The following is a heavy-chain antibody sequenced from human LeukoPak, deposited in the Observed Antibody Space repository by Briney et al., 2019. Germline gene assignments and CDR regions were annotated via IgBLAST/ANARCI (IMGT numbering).Heavy chain of an antibody. V-gene: IGHV4-61*05. Sequence: SETLSLTCTVSGGSISSSGYYWGWIRQPPGKGLEWIGYIYYSGSTNYNPSLKSRVTISVDTSKNQFSLKLSSVTAADTAVYYCARQNGDYRDFDYWGQGTLVTVSS. J-gene: IGHJ4*02. D-gene: IGHD4-17*01. CDR3: ARQNGDYRDFDY. CDR1: GGSISSSGYY. CDR2: IYYSGST.